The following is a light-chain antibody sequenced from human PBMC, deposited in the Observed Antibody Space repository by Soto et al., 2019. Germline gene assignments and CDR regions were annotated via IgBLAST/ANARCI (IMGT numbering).Light chain of an antibody. CDR3: CSYAGSSTWV. Sequence: QSALTQPASVSGSPGQSITISCTGTRSDVGSYNVVSWYQQHPGKAPKVMIYEGSKRPSGVSKRFSGSKTGNTASLTISGLQAEDEADYYCCSYAGSSTWVIGGGTQLTVL. CDR2: EGS. V-gene: IGLV2-23*01. CDR1: RSDVGSYNV. J-gene: IGLJ3*02.